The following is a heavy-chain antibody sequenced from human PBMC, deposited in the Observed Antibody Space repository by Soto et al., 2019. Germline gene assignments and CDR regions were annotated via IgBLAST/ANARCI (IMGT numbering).Heavy chain of an antibody. D-gene: IGHD6-6*01. CDR2: ISGSGGST. CDR3: ANDALIMAARRRLFDY. V-gene: IGHV3-23*01. Sequence: GGSLRLSCAASGFTFSSYAMSWVRQAPGKGLEWVSAISGSGGSTYYADSVKGRFTISRDNSKNTLCLQMNSLRAEDTAVYYCANDALIMAARRRLFDYWGQGTLVTVSS. J-gene: IGHJ4*02. CDR1: GFTFSSYA.